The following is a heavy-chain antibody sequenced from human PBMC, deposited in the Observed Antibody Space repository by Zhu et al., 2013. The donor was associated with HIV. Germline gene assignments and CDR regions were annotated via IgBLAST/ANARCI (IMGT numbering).Heavy chain of an antibody. V-gene: IGHV1-18*01. CDR1: GYTFTSYG. D-gene: IGHD1-20*01. CDR2: ISPYNGNT. Sequence: QLVQSGAEVKKPGASVKVSCKASGYTFTSYGISWVRQAPGQGLEWMGWISPYNGNTDCAQKIQDRVRMTIDTSTNTAYMELWRLRSDDTAVYYCARDNRDNWNTGGWLDPWGQGTLVTVSS. CDR3: ARDNRDNWNTGGWLDP. J-gene: IGHJ5*02.